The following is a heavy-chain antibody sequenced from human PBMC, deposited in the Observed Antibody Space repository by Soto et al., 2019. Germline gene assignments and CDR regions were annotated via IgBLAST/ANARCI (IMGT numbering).Heavy chain of an antibody. Sequence: TSETLSLTCAVYGGSFSGYYWSWIRQPPGKGLEWIGEINHSGSTNYNPSLKSRVTISVDTSKNQFSLKLSSVTAADTAVYYCARRARENYYGSGSTFDYWGQGTLVTVSS. J-gene: IGHJ4*02. CDR1: GGSFSGYY. CDR3: ARRARENYYGSGSTFDY. D-gene: IGHD3-10*01. V-gene: IGHV4-34*01. CDR2: INHSGST.